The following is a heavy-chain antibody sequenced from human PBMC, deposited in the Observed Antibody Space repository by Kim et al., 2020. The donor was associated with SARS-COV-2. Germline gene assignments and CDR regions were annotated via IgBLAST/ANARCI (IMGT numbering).Heavy chain of an antibody. CDR3: AKLREYCSSTSCFDYFDY. V-gene: IGHV3-23*01. Sequence: GGSLRLSCAASGFTFSSYAMSWVRQAPGKGLEWVSAISGSGGSTYYADSVKGRFTISRHNSKNTLYLQMNSLRAEDTAVYYCAKLREYCSSTSCFDYFDYWGQGTLVTVSS. J-gene: IGHJ4*02. CDR1: GFTFSSYA. CDR2: ISGSGGST. D-gene: IGHD2-2*01.